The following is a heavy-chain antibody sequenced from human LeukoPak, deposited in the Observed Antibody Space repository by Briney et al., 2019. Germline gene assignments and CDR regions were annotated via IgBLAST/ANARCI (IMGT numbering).Heavy chain of an antibody. V-gene: IGHV3-23*05. CDR1: GFTFSSYA. D-gene: IGHD3-22*01. CDR2: IYTGGNT. CDR3: ARGDDSGYYDYFDY. J-gene: IGHJ4*02. Sequence: GGSLRLSCAASGFTFSSYAMSWVRQAPVKGLEWVSTIYTGGNTYYAASVKGRFTISRDFSKNTVFLHMNSLRAEDTAMYYCARGDDSGYYDYFDYWGQGALVTVSS.